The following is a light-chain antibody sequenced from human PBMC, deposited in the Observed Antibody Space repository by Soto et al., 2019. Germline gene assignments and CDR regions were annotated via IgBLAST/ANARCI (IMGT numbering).Light chain of an antibody. CDR3: AAWDAXVSGPA. CDR1: SSNIGSKY. Sequence: QSVLTQPPSASGTPGQRVTISCSGSSSNIGSKYVYWYQQLPGTAPKLLMYRNNQRPSGVPDRFSGSKSGTSASLAISGLRSEDEADYYCAAWDAXVSGPAFGGGTKLTVL. V-gene: IGLV1-47*01. CDR2: RNN. J-gene: IGLJ2*01.